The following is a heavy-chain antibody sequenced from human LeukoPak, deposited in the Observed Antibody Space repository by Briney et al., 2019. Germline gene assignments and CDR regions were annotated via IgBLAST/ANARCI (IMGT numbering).Heavy chain of an antibody. CDR2: IYPGDSHT. Sequence: GESLKISCKGFGYSFTNFWIAWVRQMPGKGLEWMGIIYPGDSHTRYSPSFQGQVTISADKSISTAYLQWSSLKASDTAIYYCARSYSSSPYDSMDVWGRGTTVIVSS. CDR1: GYSFTNFW. V-gene: IGHV5-51*01. D-gene: IGHD2-2*01. CDR3: ARSYSSSPYDSMDV. J-gene: IGHJ6*02.